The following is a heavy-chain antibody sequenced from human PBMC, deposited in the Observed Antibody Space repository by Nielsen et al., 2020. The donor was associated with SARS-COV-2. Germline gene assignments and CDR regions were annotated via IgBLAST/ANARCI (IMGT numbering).Heavy chain of an antibody. D-gene: IGHD2-2*01. V-gene: IGHV3-73*01. CDR2: IRSKANSCAT. Sequence: GESLKISCAASGFTFSGSAMHWVRQASGKGLEWVGRIRSKANSCATAYAASVKGRFTISRDDSKNTAYLQMNSLKIEDTAVYYCARSRECISASCYGVSDSWGQGTLVTVSS. CDR3: ARSRECISASCYGVSDS. CDR1: GFTFSGSA. J-gene: IGHJ4*02.